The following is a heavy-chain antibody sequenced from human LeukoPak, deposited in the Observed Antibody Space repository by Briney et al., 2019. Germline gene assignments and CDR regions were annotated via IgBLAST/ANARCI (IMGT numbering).Heavy chain of an antibody. V-gene: IGHV1-18*04. D-gene: IGHD1-26*01. CDR1: GYTFTSYY. CDR3: ARVTRPLKSYSYWYFDL. J-gene: IGHJ2*01. CDR2: ISAYNGNT. Sequence: GASVKVSCKASGYTFTSYYMHWVRQAPGQGLEWMGWISAYNGNTNYAQKLQGRVTMTTDTSTSTAYMELRSLRSDDTAVYYCARVTRPLKSYSYWYFDLWGRGTLVTVSS.